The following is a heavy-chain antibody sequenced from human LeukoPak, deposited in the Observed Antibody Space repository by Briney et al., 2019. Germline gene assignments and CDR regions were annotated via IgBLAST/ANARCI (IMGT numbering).Heavy chain of an antibody. J-gene: IGHJ5*01. D-gene: IGHD2-2*01. Sequence: GESLKISCKGSGNSFTNYWIGWVRQMPGKGLEWMGIIYPGDSDSRYSPSFQGQVTFSADKSISTAYLQWSSLKASDTAMYYCARRSYCYSTSCYGYWFDSWGQGTLVTVSS. CDR3: ARRSYCYSTSCYGYWFDS. V-gene: IGHV5-51*01. CDR2: IYPGDSDS. CDR1: GNSFTNYW.